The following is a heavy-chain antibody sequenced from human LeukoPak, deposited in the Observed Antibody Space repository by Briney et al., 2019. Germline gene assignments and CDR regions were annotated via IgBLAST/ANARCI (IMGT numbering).Heavy chain of an antibody. CDR3: AKVGRGYSYGYFDY. CDR1: GFTFSSYV. Sequence: GGSLRLSCAASGFTFSSYVMSWVRQAPGKGLEWVSSISNSGGSTYYADSVKGRFTISRDNSKNTLYLQMNSLRAEDTAVYYCAKVGRGYSYGYFDYWGQGTLVTVSS. CDR2: ISNSGGST. V-gene: IGHV3-23*01. J-gene: IGHJ4*02. D-gene: IGHD5-18*01.